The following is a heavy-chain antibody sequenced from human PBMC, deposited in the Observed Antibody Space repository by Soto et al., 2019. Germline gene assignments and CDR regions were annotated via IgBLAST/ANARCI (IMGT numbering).Heavy chain of an antibody. CDR2: ISAYNGNT. D-gene: IGHD4-17*01. Sequence: ASVKVSCKASGYTFTSYGISWVRQAPGQGLEWMGWISAYNGNTNYAQKLQGRVTMTTDTSTSTAYMELRSLRSDDTAVYYCARSLNDYGDYKVDYWGQGTLVTVSS. V-gene: IGHV1-18*01. J-gene: IGHJ4*02. CDR1: GYTFTSYG. CDR3: ARSLNDYGDYKVDY.